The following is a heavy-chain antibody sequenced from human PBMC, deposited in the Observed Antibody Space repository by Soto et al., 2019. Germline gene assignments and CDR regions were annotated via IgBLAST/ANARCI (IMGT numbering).Heavy chain of an antibody. Sequence: SETLSLTCSASGDSISKTTSYWGWIRQPPGKGLEWIGTIYHSGSAYYNPSLMSRVTLSVDKSKNQFSLKLNSVTAAETAVYYCARRVGSCSGTSCNGWFDPWGQGTLVTVSS. J-gene: IGHJ5*02. CDR2: IYHSGSA. CDR1: GDSISKTTSY. D-gene: IGHD2-2*01. V-gene: IGHV4-39*01. CDR3: ARRVGSCSGTSCNGWFDP.